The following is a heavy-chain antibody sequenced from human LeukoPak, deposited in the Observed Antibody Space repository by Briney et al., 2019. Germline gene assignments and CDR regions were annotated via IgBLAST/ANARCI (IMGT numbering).Heavy chain of an antibody. D-gene: IGHD6-19*01. CDR3: VRAGSGWFTFDY. CDR1: GFTFSSYA. CDR2: IGSNGGIT. Sequence: GGSLRLSCSASGFTFSSYAMHWVRQAPGKGLQSVSAIGSNGGITYYADSVKGGFTISRDNSKNTLYLQMSSLRAEDTAVYYCVRAGSGWFTFDYWGQGTLVTVSA. V-gene: IGHV3-64D*06. J-gene: IGHJ4*02.